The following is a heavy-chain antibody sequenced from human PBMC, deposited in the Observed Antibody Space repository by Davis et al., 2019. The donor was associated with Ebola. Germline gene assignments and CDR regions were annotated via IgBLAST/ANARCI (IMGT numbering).Heavy chain of an antibody. CDR2: IRSKANSYAT. J-gene: IGHJ4*02. V-gene: IGHV3-73*01. CDR3: ARELAVVYFDY. CDR1: GFTFSGSA. Sequence: GGSLRLSCAASGFTFSGSAMHWVRQASGKGLEWVGRIRSKANSYATAYAASVKGRFTISRDNAKNSLYLQMNSLRAEDTAVYYCARELAVVYFDYWGQGTLVTVSS. D-gene: IGHD6-19*01.